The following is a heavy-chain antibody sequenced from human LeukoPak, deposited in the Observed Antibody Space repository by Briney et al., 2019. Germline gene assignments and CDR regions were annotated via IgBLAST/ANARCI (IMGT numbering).Heavy chain of an antibody. Sequence: PGGSLRLSCAASGFTFSSYWMHWVRQAPGKGLVWVSRINSDGSTTGYADSVKGRFTISRDNAKNTLYLQMNSLRAEDTAVYYCARDTSSVGATPLDYWGQGTLVTVSS. J-gene: IGHJ4*02. D-gene: IGHD1-26*01. V-gene: IGHV3-74*01. CDR2: INSDGSTT. CDR3: ARDTSSVGATPLDY. CDR1: GFTFSSYW.